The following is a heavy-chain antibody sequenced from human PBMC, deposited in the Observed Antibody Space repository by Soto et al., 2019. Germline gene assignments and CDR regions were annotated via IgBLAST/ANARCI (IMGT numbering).Heavy chain of an antibody. Sequence: QITLKESGPTLVKPTQTLTLTCTFSGFSLSTSGVGVGWIRRPPGKALEWLALIFWDDDKRYSPSLRSRLTITKDTSKNQVVLIMTNMDPVDTATYYCAHTPRRYGSGIGRFDPWGQGTLVTVSS. CDR1: GFSLSTSGVG. J-gene: IGHJ5*02. V-gene: IGHV2-5*02. D-gene: IGHD3-10*01. CDR3: AHTPRRYGSGIGRFDP. CDR2: IFWDDDK.